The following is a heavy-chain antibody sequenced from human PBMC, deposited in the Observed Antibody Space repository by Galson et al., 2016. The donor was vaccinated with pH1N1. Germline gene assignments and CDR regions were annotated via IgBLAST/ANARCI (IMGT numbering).Heavy chain of an antibody. J-gene: IGHJ3*02. V-gene: IGHV3-11*01. D-gene: IGHD5-24*01. CDR2: LSSSGSTI. CDR1: GFTFSDYY. Sequence: SLRLSCAASGFTFSDYYMSWIRRAPGKGLEWVSYLSSSGSTIYYADSVKGRFTISLDTSKNQFSLKLRSVAAADTAVYYCEHGSNLDAFDMWGQRTMVTVSS. CDR3: EHGSNLDAFDM.